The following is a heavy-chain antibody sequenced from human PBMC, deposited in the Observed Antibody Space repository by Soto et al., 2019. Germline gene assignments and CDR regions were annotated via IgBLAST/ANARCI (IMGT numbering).Heavy chain of an antibody. J-gene: IGHJ4*02. CDR2: IYYSGKT. V-gene: IGHV4-39*01. CDR3: AKNLPRTGRFDY. Sequence: SETLSLTCSLSGASITSTTYFLSCIRQPPGKGLEWVGSIYYSGKTRYNPSLKSRTTISVDRSRNQFSLQVSSVTAADTAVYYCAKNLPRTGRFDYWGQGTVVTVSS. CDR1: GASITSTTYF.